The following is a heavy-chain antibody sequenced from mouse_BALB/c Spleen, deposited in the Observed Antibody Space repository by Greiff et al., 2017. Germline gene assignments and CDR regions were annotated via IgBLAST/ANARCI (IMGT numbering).Heavy chain of an antibody. CDR3: TTSGFTTVVGRGFAY. J-gene: IGHJ3*01. CDR2: INPSNGGT. Sequence: VKLQQSGAELVKPGASVKLSCKASGYTFTSYYMYWVKQRPGQGLEWIGEINPSNGGTNFNEKFKSKATLTVDKSSSTAYMQLSSLTSEDSAVYYCTTSGFTTVVGRGFAYWGQGTLVTVSA. CDR1: GYTFTSYY. D-gene: IGHD1-1*01. V-gene: IGHV1S16*01.